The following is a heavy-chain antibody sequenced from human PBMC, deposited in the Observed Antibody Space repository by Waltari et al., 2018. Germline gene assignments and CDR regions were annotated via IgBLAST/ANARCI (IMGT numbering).Heavy chain of an antibody. CDR1: GFTFSSYA. CDR3: AREPREVLWFRELWAYFDY. D-gene: IGHD3-10*01. Sequence: QVQLVESGGGVVQPGRSLRLSCAASGFTFSSYAMHWVRQAPGKGLEWVAVISYDGSNKYYADSVKGRCTIARDNSKNTLYLQMNSLRAEDTAVYYCAREPREVLWFRELWAYFDYWGQGTLVTVSS. J-gene: IGHJ4*02. CDR2: ISYDGSNK. V-gene: IGHV3-30-3*01.